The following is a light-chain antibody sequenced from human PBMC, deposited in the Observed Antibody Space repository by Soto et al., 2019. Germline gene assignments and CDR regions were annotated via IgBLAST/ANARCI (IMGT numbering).Light chain of an antibody. CDR2: SNN. CDR1: SSNIGSNT. V-gene: IGLV1-44*01. J-gene: IGLJ7*01. Sequence: QSVLTRPPSASGTPGQRVTISCSGSSSNIGSNTVNWYQQLPGTAPKLLIYSNNQRPSGVPDRFSGSKSGTSASLAISGLQSEDEADYYCAAWDDSLIGAVFGGGTQLTVL. CDR3: AAWDDSLIGAV.